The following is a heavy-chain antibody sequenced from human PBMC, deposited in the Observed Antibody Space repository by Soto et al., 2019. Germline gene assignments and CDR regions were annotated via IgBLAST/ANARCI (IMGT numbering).Heavy chain of an antibody. CDR2: ISGSGGST. Sequence: GGSLRLSCAASGFTFSSYAMSWVRQAPGKGLEWVSAISGSGGSTYYADSVKGRFTISRDNSKNTLYLQMNSLRAEDTAVYYCAIPLSKQQLVRLDYWGQGTLVTVSS. CDR3: AIPLSKQQLVRLDY. J-gene: IGHJ4*02. CDR1: GFTFSSYA. D-gene: IGHD6-13*01. V-gene: IGHV3-23*01.